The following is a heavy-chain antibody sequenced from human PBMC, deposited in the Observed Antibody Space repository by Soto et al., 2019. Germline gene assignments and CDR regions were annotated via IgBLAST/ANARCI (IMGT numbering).Heavy chain of an antibody. CDR2: IWYDGSNK. CDR1: GFTFSSYG. Sequence: GGSLRLSCAASGFTFSSYGMHWVRQAPGKGLEWVAVIWYDGSNKYYADSVKGRFTISRDRSKNTLYLQMNSLTAGDTAMYYCAKATATGGGAFDICGQGTMVTVSS. J-gene: IGHJ3*02. D-gene: IGHD2-8*02. V-gene: IGHV3-33*03. CDR3: AKATATGGGAFDI.